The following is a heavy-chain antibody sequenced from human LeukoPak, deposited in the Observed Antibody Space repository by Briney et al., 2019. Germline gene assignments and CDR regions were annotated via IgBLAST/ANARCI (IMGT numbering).Heavy chain of an antibody. CDR1: GYTFTSYD. J-gene: IGHJ5*02. Sequence: ASVKVSCKTSGYTFTSYDLNWVRQATGQGLEWMGWVNPNSGNTGYAQKFQGRVTMTMDPSISTAYMELSSLRSEDTAVYYCAKSPEQQLVWRGWFDPWGQGTLVTVSS. CDR2: VNPNSGNT. V-gene: IGHV1-8*01. CDR3: AKSPEQQLVWRGWFDP. D-gene: IGHD6-13*01.